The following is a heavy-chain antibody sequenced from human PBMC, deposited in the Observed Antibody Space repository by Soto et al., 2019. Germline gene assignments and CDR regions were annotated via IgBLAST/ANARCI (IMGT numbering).Heavy chain of an antibody. D-gene: IGHD6-19*01. Sequence: GGSLRLSCAASGFTFSSYGMQWVRQAPGKGLDWVALIWNDGSNKYYADSVKGRFSISRDNSKNTLYLQMDGLRAEDTAVYYCARDMGYSSGNGFDYWGRGTLVTV. CDR1: GFTFSSYG. CDR3: ARDMGYSSGNGFDY. CDR2: IWNDGSNK. J-gene: IGHJ4*02. V-gene: IGHV3-33*01.